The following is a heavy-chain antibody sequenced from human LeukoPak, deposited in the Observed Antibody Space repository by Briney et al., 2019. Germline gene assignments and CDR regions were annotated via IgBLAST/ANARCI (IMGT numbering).Heavy chain of an antibody. D-gene: IGHD6-19*01. CDR2: ISAYNGNT. CDR1: GYTFTGYY. J-gene: IGHJ6*02. V-gene: IGHV1-18*04. Sequence: ASVKVSCKASGYTFTGYYMHWVRQAPGQGLEWMGWISAYNGNTNYAQKLQGRVTMTTDTSTSTAYMELRSLRSDDTAVYYCAREGIAVAGNVYYYGMDVWGQGTTVTVSS. CDR3: AREGIAVAGNVYYYGMDV.